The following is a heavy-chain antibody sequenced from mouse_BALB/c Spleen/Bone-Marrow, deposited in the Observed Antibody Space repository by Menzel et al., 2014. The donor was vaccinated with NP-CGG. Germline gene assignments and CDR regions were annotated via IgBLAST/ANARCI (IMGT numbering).Heavy chain of an antibody. D-gene: IGHD2-4*01. CDR1: GYSITSNFY. V-gene: IGHV3-6*02. CDR2: ISYDGSN. Sequence: DVQLVESGPGLVKPSQSLSLTCSVTGYSITSNFYLNWIRQFPGNKLEWMGYISYDGSNNYNPSLKNRISITRDTSKNQFFLKLHSVATEDTATYYCAREYDYAWFDYWGHGTLVTGSA. J-gene: IGHJ3*01. CDR3: AREYDYAWFDY.